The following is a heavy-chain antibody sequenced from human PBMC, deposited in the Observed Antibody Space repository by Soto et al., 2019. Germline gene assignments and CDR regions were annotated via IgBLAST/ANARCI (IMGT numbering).Heavy chain of an antibody. J-gene: IGHJ6*02. CDR3: ARDYRGIAAALHPYYSMDV. V-gene: IGHV3-74*01. CDR2: INSDGSST. D-gene: IGHD6-13*01. Sequence: GGSLRLSCAASGFTFSSYWMHWVRQAPGKGLVWVSRINSDGSSTSYADSVKGRFTISRDNAKNTLYLQMNSLRAEDTAVYYCARDYRGIAAALHPYYSMDVWGQGTTVTVSS. CDR1: GFTFSSYW.